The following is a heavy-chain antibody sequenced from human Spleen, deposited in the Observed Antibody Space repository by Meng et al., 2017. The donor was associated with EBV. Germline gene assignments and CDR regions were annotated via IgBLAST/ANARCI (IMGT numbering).Heavy chain of an antibody. CDR2: FYYSGTT. CDR3: ARGYNGFFDH. D-gene: IGHD5-12*01. J-gene: IGHJ4*02. Sequence: QLHLQESGPGLVKPSETLSLTCSVSGGYISSSGYHWAWIRQPPGKGLEWIGNFYYSGTTYYKSSLQSRVTMSVDTSKNQFSLRVTSVIAADTAVYYCARGYNGFFDHWGQGTLVTVFS. CDR1: GGYISSSGYH. V-gene: IGHV4-39*07.